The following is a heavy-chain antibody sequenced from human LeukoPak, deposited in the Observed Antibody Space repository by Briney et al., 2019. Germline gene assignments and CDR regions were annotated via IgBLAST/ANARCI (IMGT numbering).Heavy chain of an antibody. J-gene: IGHJ1*01. Sequence: GGSLRLSCAASGFTFSSYSMNWVRQAPGKGLEWVSYISSSSSTIYYADSVKGRFTISRDIAKNSLYLQMNSLRDEDTAVYYCAREYCSSTSCYESEYFQHWGQGTLVTVSS. CDR2: ISSSSSTI. D-gene: IGHD2-2*01. CDR1: GFTFSSYS. CDR3: AREYCSSTSCYESEYFQH. V-gene: IGHV3-48*02.